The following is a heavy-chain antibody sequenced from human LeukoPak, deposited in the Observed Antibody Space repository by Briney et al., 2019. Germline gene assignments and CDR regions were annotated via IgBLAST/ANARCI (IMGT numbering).Heavy chain of an antibody. V-gene: IGHV3-30*03. D-gene: IGHD3-3*01. J-gene: IGHJ4*02. CDR2: ISYDGSNK. CDR3: ARTYYDFWSGYYNFNYFDY. Sequence: GGSLRLSCAASGFTFSSYSMNWVRQAPGKGLEWVAAISYDGSNKYYADSVKGRFTISRDNSKNTLYLQMNSLRAEDTAVYYCARTYYDFWSGYYNFNYFDYWGQGTLVTASS. CDR1: GFTFSSYS.